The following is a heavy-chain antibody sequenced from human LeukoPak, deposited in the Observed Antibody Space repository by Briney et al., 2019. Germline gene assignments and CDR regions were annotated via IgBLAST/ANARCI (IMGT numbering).Heavy chain of an antibody. CDR2: LSGIGVGR. V-gene: IGHV3-23*01. CDR3: AKGCQCPSGLSSWFDP. J-gene: IGHJ5*02. D-gene: IGHD1-14*01. Sequence: GGCLRLSCSASGFTFTNYGMSWVRQAPGKGLECVSGLSGIGVGRFYAGYVEGRFTISRDITNNIWYLQMNSLRGEGTAVYYCAKGCQCPSGLSSWFDPRGQGTLVAVSS. CDR1: GFTFTNYG.